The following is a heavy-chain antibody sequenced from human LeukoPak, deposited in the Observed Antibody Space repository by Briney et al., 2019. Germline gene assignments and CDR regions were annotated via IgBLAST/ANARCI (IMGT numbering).Heavy chain of an antibody. Sequence: SQTLSLTCALSGDTLSSNSVTWNWIRPSPSRGLEGLGRTYYMSKWFNDYAVSVRSRITINPDTSRNQFSLQLNSVTPEDTAVYYCSRGVFPAFDIWGQGTMVTVSS. CDR1: GDTLSSNSVT. CDR2: TYYMSKWFN. J-gene: IGHJ3*02. D-gene: IGHD3-10*01. CDR3: SRGVFPAFDI. V-gene: IGHV6-1*01.